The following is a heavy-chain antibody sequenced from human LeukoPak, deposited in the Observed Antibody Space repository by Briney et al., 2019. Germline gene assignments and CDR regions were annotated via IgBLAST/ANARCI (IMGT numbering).Heavy chain of an antibody. V-gene: IGHV4-38-2*02. D-gene: IGHD1-26*01. J-gene: IGHJ3*02. CDR3: ARDWVPNSGSYYGAFDI. CDR2: IYHSGST. Sequence: SQTLSLTCIVAGYSISSGYYWGWIRQPPGKGLEWIGSIYHSGSTYYNPSLKSRVTISVDTSKNQFSLKLSSVTAADTALYYCARDWVPNSGSYYGAFDIWGQGTMVTVSS. CDR1: GYSISSGYY.